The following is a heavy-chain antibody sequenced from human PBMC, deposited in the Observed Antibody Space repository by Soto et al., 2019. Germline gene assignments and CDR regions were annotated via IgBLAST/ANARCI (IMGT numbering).Heavy chain of an antibody. D-gene: IGHD6-13*01. Sequence: LCGGSISSGGYYWRWIRQHPGKGLEWIGYIYYSGSTYYNPSLKSRVTISVDTSKNQFSLKLSSVTAADTAVYYCARGLFKPRLAAGTLDYWGQGTLVTVSS. CDR3: ARGLFKPRLAAGTLDY. CDR2: IYYSGST. J-gene: IGHJ4*02. CDR1: GGSISSGGYY. V-gene: IGHV4-31*02.